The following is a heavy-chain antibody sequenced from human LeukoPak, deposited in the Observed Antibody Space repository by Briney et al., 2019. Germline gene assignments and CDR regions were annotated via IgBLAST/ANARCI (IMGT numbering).Heavy chain of an antibody. Sequence: GGSLRLSCAASGFTFSSYTMHWIRQAPGKGLEWVSSISGSNSYIFYADSVKGRFTVSRDNAKDSLYLQMNSLRAEDTAVYYCARALTALTYEGYWGQGTLVTVSS. CDR1: GFTFSSYT. V-gene: IGHV3-21*01. D-gene: IGHD3-3*01. CDR3: ARALTALTYEGY. J-gene: IGHJ4*02. CDR2: ISGSNSYI.